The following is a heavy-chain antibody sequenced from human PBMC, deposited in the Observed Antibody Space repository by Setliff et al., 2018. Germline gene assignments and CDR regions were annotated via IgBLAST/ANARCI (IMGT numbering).Heavy chain of an antibody. J-gene: IGHJ6*03. D-gene: IGHD3-10*01. CDR2: ILFSGDT. CDR3: ARDNRARHYMDV. CDR1: GYSISSGFS. V-gene: IGHV4-38-2*02. Sequence: SETLSLTCAVSGYSISSGFSWVWIRQSPGKGLEWIGRILFSGDTYYSPSLNSRVTISADTSKNQFSLNLSSVTAADTAVYYCARDNRARHYMDVWGKGTTVTV.